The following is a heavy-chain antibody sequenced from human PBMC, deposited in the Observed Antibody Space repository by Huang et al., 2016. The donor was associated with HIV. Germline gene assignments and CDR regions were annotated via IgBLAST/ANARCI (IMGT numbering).Heavy chain of an antibody. CDR1: GSFFSNFG. D-gene: IGHD2-15*01. Sequence: QVQLVESGGGVVQPGPSLRLSCASSGSFFSNFGMHWVRQVPGKGVEWGAVISYDGRSDRYSDSVKGRFTISRDNDKNTLSLEMNRLRHDDTAVYYCAKESRWFSDFDQWGQGTLVTVSS. J-gene: IGHJ5*02. V-gene: IGHV3-30*18. CDR3: AKESRWFSDFDQ. CDR2: ISYDGRSD.